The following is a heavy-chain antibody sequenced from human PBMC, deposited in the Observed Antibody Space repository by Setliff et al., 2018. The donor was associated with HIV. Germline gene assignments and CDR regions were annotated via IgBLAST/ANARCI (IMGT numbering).Heavy chain of an antibody. J-gene: IGHJ4*02. CDR1: GGSISSNSYY. CDR3: ARDQPQDYDSLTGYYTGRYFDY. CDR2: IYHSGRT. D-gene: IGHD3-9*01. Sequence: PSETLSLTCTVSGGSISSNSYYWGWIRQPPGKGLEWIGSIYHSGRTYYNPSLKSRVTISVDTSKNQFSLKLTSVTAADTAVYYCARDQPQDYDSLTGYYTGRYFDYWGRGTLVTGSS. V-gene: IGHV4-39*07.